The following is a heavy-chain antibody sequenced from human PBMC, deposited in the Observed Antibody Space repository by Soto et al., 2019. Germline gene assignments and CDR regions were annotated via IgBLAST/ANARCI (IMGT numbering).Heavy chain of an antibody. D-gene: IGHD3-10*01. J-gene: IGHJ6*02. CDR3: ASQRPGEWYYYYGMDV. CDR2: TYYSGNT. V-gene: IGHV4-31*03. Sequence: SETLSLTCTVSGGSIGSGGYYWSWIRHHPGKGLEWIGYTYYSGNTYYNPSLKSRVTISVDTSKNQFSLKLTSVTAADTAVYYCASQRPGEWYYYYGMDVWGQGTTVTVSS. CDR1: GGSIGSGGYY.